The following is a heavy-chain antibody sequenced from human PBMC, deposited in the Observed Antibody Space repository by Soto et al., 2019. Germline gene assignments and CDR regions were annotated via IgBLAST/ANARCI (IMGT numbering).Heavy chain of an antibody. CDR2: ISYDGSNK. CDR1: GFTFSSYA. J-gene: IGHJ6*02. CDR3: ARGGDYVDYYGMDV. V-gene: IGHV3-30-3*01. D-gene: IGHD4-17*01. Sequence: GGSLRLSCAASGFTFSSYAMHWVRQAPGKGLEWVAVISYDGSNKYYADSVKGRFTISRDNSKNTLYLQMNSLRAEDTAVYYCARGGDYVDYYGMDVWGQGTTVTVSS.